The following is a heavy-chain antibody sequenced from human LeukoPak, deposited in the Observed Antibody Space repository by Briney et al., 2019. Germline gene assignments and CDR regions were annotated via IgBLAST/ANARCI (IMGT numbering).Heavy chain of an antibody. V-gene: IGHV3-11*01. CDR1: GFTFSDYY. CDR2: ISSSGSTI. D-gene: IGHD6-13*01. J-gene: IGHJ3*02. Sequence: GGSLRLSCAASGFTFSDYYMSWIRQAPGKGLEWVSYISSSGSTIYYADSVKGRFTISRDNAKNSLYLQMNSLRAEDTVVYYCAREPGIAAASPPPFDIWGQGTTVTVSS. CDR3: AREPGIAAASPPPFDI.